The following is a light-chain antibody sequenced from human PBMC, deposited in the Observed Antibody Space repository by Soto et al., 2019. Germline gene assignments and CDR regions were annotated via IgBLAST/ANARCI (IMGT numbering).Light chain of an antibody. J-gene: IGKJ1*01. CDR3: LQHNEFWWT. CDR2: AAS. CDR1: QGIGDA. Sequence: DIQMTQSPSSLSASVGDRVTITCRASQGIGDALGWYQQKPGKAPKRLIYAASTLKSGVPSRFSGSGSGTEFTLTISSLQPEDFVSYYCLQHNEFWWTFGQGTKVEIK. V-gene: IGKV1-17*01.